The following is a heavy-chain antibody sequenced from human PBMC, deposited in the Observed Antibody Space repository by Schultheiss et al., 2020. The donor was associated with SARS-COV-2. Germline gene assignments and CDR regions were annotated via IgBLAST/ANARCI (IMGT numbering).Heavy chain of an antibody. V-gene: IGHV1-2*02. Sequence: ASVKVSCKASGYTFTSYYMHWVRQAPGQGLEWMGWMNPNSDDTNYAQKFQGRVTMTTDTFTNTAYMELRSLRSDDAAVYYCARPHSFYYDYAMDGWGQGTTVTVSS. J-gene: IGHJ6*02. CDR3: ARPHSFYYDYAMDG. D-gene: IGHD4-11*01. CDR1: GYTFTSYY. CDR2: MNPNSDDT.